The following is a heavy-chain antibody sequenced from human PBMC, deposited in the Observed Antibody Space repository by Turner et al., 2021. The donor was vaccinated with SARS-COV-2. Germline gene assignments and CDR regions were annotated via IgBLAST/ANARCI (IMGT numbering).Heavy chain of an antibody. V-gene: IGHV1-24*01. CDR2: FDPEDGET. J-gene: IGHJ5*02. CDR1: GYTLIELS. Sequence: QVQLVQSGAEVKKPGASVKVSCKVSGYTLIELSMHWGRQAPGKGLEWMGGFDPEDGETIYAQKFQGRVTMTEDTSTDTAYMELSSLRSEDTAVYYCATAPPYCTNGVCPNWFDPWGQGTLVTVSS. CDR3: ATAPPYCTNGVCPNWFDP. D-gene: IGHD2-8*01.